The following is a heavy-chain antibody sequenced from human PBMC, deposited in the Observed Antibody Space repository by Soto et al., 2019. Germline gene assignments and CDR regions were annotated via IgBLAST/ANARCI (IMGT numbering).Heavy chain of an antibody. V-gene: IGHV3-21*01. Sequence: EVQLVESGGGLVKPGGSLRLSCAASGFTFSSYSMNWVRQAPGKGLEWVSSISSSSSYIYYADSVKGRFTISRDNAKNSLYLQMNSLRAEDTAVYYCARDRRGTAMVTLYYYYYGMDVWGQGTTVTVSS. J-gene: IGHJ6*02. CDR3: ARDRRGTAMVTLYYYYYGMDV. D-gene: IGHD5-18*01. CDR1: GFTFSSYS. CDR2: ISSSSSYI.